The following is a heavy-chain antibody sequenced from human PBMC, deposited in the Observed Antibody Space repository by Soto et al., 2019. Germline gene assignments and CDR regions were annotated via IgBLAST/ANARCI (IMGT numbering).Heavy chain of an antibody. CDR3: AAGVLTSYYGMDV. CDR2: INPNSGGT. J-gene: IGHJ6*02. Sequence: QVQLVQSGAEVKKPGASVKVSCKASGYTFTGYYMHWVRQAPGQGLEWMGWINPNSGGTKYAQKFQGWVTMTRDTSISTAYMELSRLRSDDTAVYYCAAGVLTSYYGMDVWGQGTTVTVSS. CDR1: GYTFTGYY. D-gene: IGHD2-8*01. V-gene: IGHV1-2*04.